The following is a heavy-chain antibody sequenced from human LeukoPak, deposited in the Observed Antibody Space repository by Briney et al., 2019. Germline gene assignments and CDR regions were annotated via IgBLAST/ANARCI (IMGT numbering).Heavy chain of an antibody. D-gene: IGHD4-17*01. CDR2: IYYSGST. V-gene: IGHV4-59*01. CDR3: ARDLAGDYGFDY. Sequence: SETLSLTCTVSGGSISSYYWSWIRQPPGKGLEWIGYIYYSGSTNYNPSLKSRVTISVDTSKDQFSLKLSSVTAADTAVYYCARDLAGDYGFDYWGQGTLVTVSS. J-gene: IGHJ4*02. CDR1: GGSISSYY.